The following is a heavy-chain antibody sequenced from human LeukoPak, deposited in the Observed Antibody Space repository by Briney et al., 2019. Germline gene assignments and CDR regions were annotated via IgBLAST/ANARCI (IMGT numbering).Heavy chain of an antibody. Sequence: PSETLSLTCTVSGGSISTYHWNWIRQPPGQGLEWIRYIQNSGSTNYNPSLKSRVTISVDTSRNQFSLRLNSVTAADTAVYYCARQTGEPNAFDIWGQGTMVTVSS. CDR1: GGSISTYH. V-gene: IGHV4-59*08. D-gene: IGHD3-16*01. CDR2: IQNSGST. J-gene: IGHJ3*02. CDR3: ARQTGEPNAFDI.